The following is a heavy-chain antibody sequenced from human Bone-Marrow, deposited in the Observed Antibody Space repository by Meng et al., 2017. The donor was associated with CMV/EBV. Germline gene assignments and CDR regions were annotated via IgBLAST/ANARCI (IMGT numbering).Heavy chain of an antibody. D-gene: IGHD2-2*01. J-gene: IGHJ6*02. CDR2: MNPNSGNT. CDR3: ARGDIVVVPAALRSYYYGMDV. V-gene: IGHV1-8*03. Sequence: ASVKVSCKASGYTFTSYDINWVRQATGQGLEWMGWMNPNSGNTGYAQKFQGRVTITRNTSISTAYMELRSLRSEDTAVYYCARGDIVVVPAALRSYYYGMDVWGQGTTVTVSS. CDR1: GYTFTSYD.